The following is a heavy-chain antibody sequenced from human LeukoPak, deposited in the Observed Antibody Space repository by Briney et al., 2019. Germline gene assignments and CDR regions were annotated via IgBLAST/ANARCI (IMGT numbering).Heavy chain of an antibody. CDR2: ISGSDGST. V-gene: IGHV3-23*01. J-gene: IGHJ4*02. CDR1: GFTFSSYA. D-gene: IGHD4-11*01. Sequence: GGSLRLSCAASGFTFSSYAMIWVRQAPGKGLEWVSAISGSDGSTYYADSVKGRFTISRDNSKNTLYLHMNSLRAEDTAVYYCAKQDYSNYVEPFDYWGQGTLVTVSS. CDR3: AKQDYSNYVEPFDY.